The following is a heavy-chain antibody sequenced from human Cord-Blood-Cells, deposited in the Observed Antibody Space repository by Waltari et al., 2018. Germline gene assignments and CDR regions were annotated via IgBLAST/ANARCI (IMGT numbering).Heavy chain of an antibody. J-gene: IGHJ2*01. CDR1: GGSISSSSYY. D-gene: IGHD6-13*01. Sequence: QLQLQESGPGLVKPSETLSLTCTVSGGSISSSSYYWGLIRQPPGKGLGWVGSIYYSGSTYYNPSLKSRVTISVDTSKNQFSLKLSSVTAADTAVYYCASITSAAGLWYFDLWGRGTLVTVSS. CDR2: IYYSGST. V-gene: IGHV4-39*01. CDR3: ASITSAAGLWYFDL.